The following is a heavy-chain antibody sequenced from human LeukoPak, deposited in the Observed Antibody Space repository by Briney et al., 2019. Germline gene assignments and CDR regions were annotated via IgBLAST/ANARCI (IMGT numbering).Heavy chain of an antibody. D-gene: IGHD4-17*01. CDR2: IYYSGST. CDR3: ARGRGVTTVSHYYYYYYMDV. J-gene: IGHJ6*03. V-gene: IGHV4-59*01. Sequence: SETLSLTCTVSGGSLSSYYWSWIRQPPGKGLEWIGYIYYSGSTNYNPSLKSRVTISVDTSKNQFSLKLSSVTAADTAVYYCARGRGVTTVSHYYYYYYMDVWGKGTTVTISS. CDR1: GGSLSSYY.